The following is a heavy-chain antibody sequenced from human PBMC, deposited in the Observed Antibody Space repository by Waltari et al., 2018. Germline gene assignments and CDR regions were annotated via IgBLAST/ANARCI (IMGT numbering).Heavy chain of an antibody. CDR2: LNPNSGNT. CDR1: GYSLTDFD. V-gene: IGHV1-8*02. D-gene: IGHD6-6*01. CDR3: ARLVLTSQYEINWLGP. J-gene: IGHJ5*02. Sequence: QEQLVQSGPEVKKPGASVKVSCQASGYSLTDFDITWMRQAAGQGLEWMGWLNPNSGNTAYSQSLQGRVTFTADTSINTTYMEMTALTSEDTAVYYCARLVLTSQYEINWLGPWGQGTLVTVSS.